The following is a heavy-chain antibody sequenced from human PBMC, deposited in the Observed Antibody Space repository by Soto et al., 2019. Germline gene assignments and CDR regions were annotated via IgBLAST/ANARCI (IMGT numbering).Heavy chain of an antibody. Sequence: QVQLQESGPGLVNPSDTLSLTCTVSGASISTYYWSWIRQPPGKGLEWIGYISYSGSTNYNPSLQSRVTISFDASKNEISLQVRSATAADAAVYYCARDLKEYCSDGKCNWFDPWGQGTLVTVSS. V-gene: IGHV4-59*01. CDR2: ISYSGST. CDR1: GASISTYY. J-gene: IGHJ5*02. CDR3: ARDLKEYCSDGKCNWFDP. D-gene: IGHD2-15*01.